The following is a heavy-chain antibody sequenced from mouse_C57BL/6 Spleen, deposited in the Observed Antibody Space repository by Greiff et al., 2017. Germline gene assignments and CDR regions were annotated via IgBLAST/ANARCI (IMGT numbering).Heavy chain of an antibody. V-gene: IGHV1-15*01. Sequence: LQQSGAELVRPGASVTLSCKASGYTFTDYEMHWVKQTPVHGLEWIGAIDPETGGTAYNQKFKGKAILTADKSSSTAYMELRSLTSEDSAVYYCTKTPNYYGSPYYAMDYWGQGTSVTVSS. CDR2: IDPETGGT. D-gene: IGHD1-1*01. CDR3: TKTPNYYGSPYYAMDY. CDR1: GYTFTDYE. J-gene: IGHJ4*01.